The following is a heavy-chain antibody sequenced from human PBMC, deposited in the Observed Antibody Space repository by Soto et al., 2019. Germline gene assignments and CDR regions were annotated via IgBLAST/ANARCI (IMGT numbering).Heavy chain of an antibody. V-gene: IGHV1-69*13. J-gene: IGHJ4*02. Sequence: SVKVSCKASGGTFSSYAISWVRQAPGQGLEWMGGIIPIFGTANYAQKFQGRVTITADESTSTAYMELSSLRSEDTAVYYCARGDTAMDVFDYWGQGTLVTVSS. D-gene: IGHD5-18*01. CDR2: IIPIFGTA. CDR1: GGTFSSYA. CDR3: ARGDTAMDVFDY.